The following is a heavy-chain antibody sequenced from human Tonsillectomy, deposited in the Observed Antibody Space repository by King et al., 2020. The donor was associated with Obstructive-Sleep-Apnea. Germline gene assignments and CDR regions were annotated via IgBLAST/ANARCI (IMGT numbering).Heavy chain of an antibody. CDR1: GFSLSTSGVG. Sequence: TLKESGPTLVKPPQTLTLTCTFSGFSLSTSGVGVGWIRQPPGKALAWLALIYLVDDKRSSPSLKSRLTITKDTSKNQVVLTMTNMDPVDTATYYCAHRGDCSGGSCFIFDYWGQGTLVTVSS. J-gene: IGHJ4*02. CDR3: AHRGDCSGGSCFIFDY. V-gene: IGHV2-5*02. CDR2: IYLVDDK. D-gene: IGHD2-15*01.